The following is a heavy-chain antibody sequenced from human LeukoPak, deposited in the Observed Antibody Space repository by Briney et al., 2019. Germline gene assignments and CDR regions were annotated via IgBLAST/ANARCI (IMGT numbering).Heavy chain of an antibody. V-gene: IGHV4-30-4*01. CDR3: ARGDDSSGYSPFDY. CDR1: GGSIRSGYYC. CDR2: IYYSGST. J-gene: IGHJ4*02. Sequence: SQTLSLTCTVSGGSIRSGYYCWSWIRQPPGKGLEWIGYIYYSGSTYYSPSLRSRVTISVDTSKNQFSLKLSSVTAADTAVYYCARGDDSSGYSPFDYWGQGTLVTVSS. D-gene: IGHD3-22*01.